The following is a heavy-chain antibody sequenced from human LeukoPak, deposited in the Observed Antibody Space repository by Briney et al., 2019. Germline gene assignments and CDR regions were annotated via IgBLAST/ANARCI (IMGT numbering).Heavy chain of an antibody. CDR2: INHSGST. V-gene: IGHV4-34*01. Sequence: SETLSLTCAVDGGSFSGYYWSWIRQPPGKGLEWIGEINHSGSTNYNPSLKSRVTISVDTSKNQFSLKLSSVTAADTAVYYCARLYSSGWYNDAFDIWGQGTMVTVSS. J-gene: IGHJ3*02. CDR3: ARLYSSGWYNDAFDI. CDR1: GGSFSGYY. D-gene: IGHD6-19*01.